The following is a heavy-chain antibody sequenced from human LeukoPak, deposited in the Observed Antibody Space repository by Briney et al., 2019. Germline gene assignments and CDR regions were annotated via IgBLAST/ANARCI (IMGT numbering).Heavy chain of an antibody. CDR1: GFTFSTYS. V-gene: IGHV3-48*02. D-gene: IGHD3-22*01. J-gene: IGHJ1*01. CDR3: AKDSDYYHSSGYYYAYFQH. CDR2: ISSSSSTI. Sequence: GRSLRLSWAVSGFTFSTYSMNWVRQAPGKGLEWVSYISSSSSTIYYTDSVKGRFTISRDNAKNSLYLQMNSLRDEDTAVYYCAKDSDYYHSSGYYYAYFQHWGQGTLVTVS.